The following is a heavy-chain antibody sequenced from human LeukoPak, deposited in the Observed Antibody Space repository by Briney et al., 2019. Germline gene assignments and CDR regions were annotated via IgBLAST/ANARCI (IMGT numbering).Heavy chain of an antibody. Sequence: ASVKVSCKASGYTFTGYYMHWVRQAPGQGLEWMGWINPNSGGTNYAQKSQGRVTMTRDTSISTAYMELSRLRSDDTAVYYCARDGSGSYYFYYYYYMDVWGKGTTVTISS. V-gene: IGHV1-2*02. CDR3: ARDGSGSYYFYYYYYMDV. J-gene: IGHJ6*03. D-gene: IGHD1-26*01. CDR1: GYTFTGYY. CDR2: INPNSGGT.